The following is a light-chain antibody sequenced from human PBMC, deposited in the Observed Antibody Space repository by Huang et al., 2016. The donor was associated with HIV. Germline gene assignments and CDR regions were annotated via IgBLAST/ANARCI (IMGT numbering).Light chain of an antibody. CDR1: RSVSTN. V-gene: IGKV3-15*01. CDR2: GSS. J-gene: IGKJ4*01. CDR3: HQYNNWLLS. Sequence: EIVMTQSPATLSVSPGQRVTLSCRANRSVSTNLAWYQQRQGQAPRLLIYGSSTWAPGIPSRFSGSGSGTYFSLTISSLQSEDFALYYCHQYNNWLLSFGGGTRV.